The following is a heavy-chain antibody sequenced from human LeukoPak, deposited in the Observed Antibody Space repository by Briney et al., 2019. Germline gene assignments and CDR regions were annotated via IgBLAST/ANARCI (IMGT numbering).Heavy chain of an antibody. J-gene: IGHJ4*02. D-gene: IGHD2-2*01. V-gene: IGHV4-34*01. Sequence: PPETLSLTCAVYGGSFSGYYWSWIRQPPGKGLEWIGEINHSGSTNYNPSLKSRVTISVDTSKNQFSLKLSSVTAADTAVYYCAKGLGYCSSTSCPHFDYWGQGTLVTVSS. CDR3: AKGLGYCSSTSCPHFDY. CDR2: INHSGST. CDR1: GGSFSGYY.